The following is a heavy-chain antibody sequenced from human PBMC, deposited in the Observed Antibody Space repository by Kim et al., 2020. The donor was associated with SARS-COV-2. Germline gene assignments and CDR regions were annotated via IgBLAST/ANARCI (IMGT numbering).Heavy chain of an antibody. CDR1: GFTFSSYE. D-gene: IGHD3-16*02. Sequence: GGSLRLSCAASGFTFSSYEMNWVRQAPGKGLEWVSYISSSGSTIYYADSVKGRFTISRDNAKNSLYLQMNSLRAEDTAVYYCARDDYVWGSYRYGSYNWFDRWGQGTLVTVSS. CDR3: ARDDYVWGSYRYGSYNWFDR. CDR2: ISSSGSTI. V-gene: IGHV3-48*03. J-gene: IGHJ5*02.